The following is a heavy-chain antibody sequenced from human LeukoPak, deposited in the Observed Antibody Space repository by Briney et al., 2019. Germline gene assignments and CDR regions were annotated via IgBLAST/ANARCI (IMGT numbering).Heavy chain of an antibody. CDR3: VKGCSYTSCYTSDY. Sequence: GGSLRLSCAASRFTFNNYAMTWVRQAPGKGLEWVSSISGSGDSTHYADSVKGRFTISRDNSKNMLYLQMNSLRVEDTAIYYCVKGCSYTSCYTSDYWGQGTLVTVS. CDR2: ISGSGDST. CDR1: RFTFNNYA. V-gene: IGHV3-23*01. J-gene: IGHJ4*02. D-gene: IGHD2-2*02.